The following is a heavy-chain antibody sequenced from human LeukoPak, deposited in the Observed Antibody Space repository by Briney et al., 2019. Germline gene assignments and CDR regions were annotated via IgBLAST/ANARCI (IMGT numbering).Heavy chain of an antibody. J-gene: IGHJ5*02. CDR1: GGTFSIYA. V-gene: IGHV1-69*01. Sequence: SVNVSCTASGGTFSIYAISWVRQAPGQGLEWMGGIIPIFGTANYAQKFQGRVTITADESTSTAYMELSSLRSEDTAVYYCARRRYCSGGSCYSPSPDWFDPWGQGTLVTVSS. D-gene: IGHD2-15*01. CDR3: ARRRYCSGGSCYSPSPDWFDP. CDR2: IIPIFGTA.